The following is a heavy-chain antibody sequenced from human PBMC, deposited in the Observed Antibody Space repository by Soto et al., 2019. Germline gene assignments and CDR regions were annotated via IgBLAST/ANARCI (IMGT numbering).Heavy chain of an antibody. CDR3: AIRGTYDFWSGYHRDFDY. D-gene: IGHD3-3*01. Sequence: PSETLSLTCAVYGGSFSGYYWSWIRQPPGKGLEWIGEINHSGSTNYNPSLKSRVTISVDTSKNQFSLKLSSVTAADTAVYYCAIRGTYDFWSGYHRDFDYWGQGTLVIVSS. V-gene: IGHV4-34*01. CDR1: GGSFSGYY. J-gene: IGHJ4*02. CDR2: INHSGST.